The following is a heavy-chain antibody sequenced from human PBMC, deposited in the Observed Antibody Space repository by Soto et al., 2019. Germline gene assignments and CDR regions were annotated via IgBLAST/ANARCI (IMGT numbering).Heavy chain of an antibody. D-gene: IGHD3-10*01. Sequence: PGGSLRLSCAASGCTFSSYAMSWVRQAPGKGLEWVSAISGSGGSTYYADSVKGRFTISRDNSKNTLYLQMNSLRAEDTAVYYCAKDLYGSGSPYDYWGQGTLVTVSS. CDR1: GCTFSSYA. CDR3: AKDLYGSGSPYDY. J-gene: IGHJ4*02. CDR2: ISGSGGST. V-gene: IGHV3-23*01.